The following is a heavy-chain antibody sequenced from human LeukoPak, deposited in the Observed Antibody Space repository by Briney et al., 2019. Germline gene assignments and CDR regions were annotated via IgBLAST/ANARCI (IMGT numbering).Heavy chain of an antibody. CDR2: ISSSSSTI. CDR1: GFTFSSYS. D-gene: IGHD2-2*01. J-gene: IGHJ5*02. V-gene: IGHV3-48*01. CDR3: ARDRRNIVVVPAAPEGFDP. Sequence: PGGSLRLSCAASGFTFSSYSMNWVRQAPGKGLEWVSYISSSSSTIYYADSVKGRFTISRDNAKNSLYLQMNSLRAEDTAVYYCARDRRNIVVVPAAPEGFDPWGQGTLVTVSS.